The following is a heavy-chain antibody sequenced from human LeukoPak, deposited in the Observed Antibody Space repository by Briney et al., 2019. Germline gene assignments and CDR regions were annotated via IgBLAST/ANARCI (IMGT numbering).Heavy chain of an antibody. J-gene: IGHJ4*02. V-gene: IGHV3-23*01. CDR2: ISGSGGST. CDR3: AKDLRFLEWLFLDY. D-gene: IGHD3-3*01. CDR1: GFTFSSYA. Sequence: PGGSLRLSCAASGFTFSSYAMSWVRQAPGKGLEWVSAISGSGGSTYYADSVKGRFTISRDNSKNTLYLQMNSLRAEDTAVYYCAKDLRFLEWLFLDYWGQGTLVTVSS.